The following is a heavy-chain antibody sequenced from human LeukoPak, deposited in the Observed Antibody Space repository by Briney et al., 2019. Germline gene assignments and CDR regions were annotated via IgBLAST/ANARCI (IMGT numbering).Heavy chain of an antibody. D-gene: IGHD3-16*02. CDR1: GYTFTSYG. CDR2: ISAYNGNT. Sequence: ASVKVSCKASGYTFTSYGISWVRQAPGQGLEWMGWISAYNGNTNYAQKLQGRVTMTTDTSTSTAYMELRSLRPDDTAVYYCARDQSYGPFMITFGGVIAPSPLDYWGQGTLVTVSS. CDR3: ARDQSYGPFMITFGGVIAPSPLDY. V-gene: IGHV1-18*01. J-gene: IGHJ4*02.